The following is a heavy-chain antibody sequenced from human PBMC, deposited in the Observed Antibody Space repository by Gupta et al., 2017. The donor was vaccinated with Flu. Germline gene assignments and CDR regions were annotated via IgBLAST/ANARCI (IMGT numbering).Heavy chain of an antibody. Sequence: EVQLLESGGGWVQPGGSLRLSCAAFEFPFRNYTLSWVRQAPGKGLAWVCAIGGSGETTYYADSVKGRFTISRDNSKNALFLQMNSLRADDAAVYFCAKHSYYYGVDVWGQGTTVTVSS. CDR2: IGGSGETT. V-gene: IGHV3-23*01. CDR1: EFPFRNYT. J-gene: IGHJ6*02. CDR3: AKHSYYYGVDV.